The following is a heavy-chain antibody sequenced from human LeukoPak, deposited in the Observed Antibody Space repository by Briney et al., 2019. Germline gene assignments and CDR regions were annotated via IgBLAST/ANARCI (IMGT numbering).Heavy chain of an antibody. Sequence: ASVKVSCKASGYTFTDYYMHWVRQAPGQGLEWLGWINPNSGGTSYAQKFQGRATMTRDTSISTAYMEVSRLRSDDTAVYYCATMGATNFDHWGQGTLVTVSS. CDR3: ATMGATNFDH. J-gene: IGHJ4*02. V-gene: IGHV1-2*02. CDR1: GYTFTDYY. D-gene: IGHD1-26*01. CDR2: INPNSGGT.